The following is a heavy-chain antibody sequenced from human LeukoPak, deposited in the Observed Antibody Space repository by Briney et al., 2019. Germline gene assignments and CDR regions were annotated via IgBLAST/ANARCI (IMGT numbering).Heavy chain of an antibody. CDR2: INPNSGGT. CDR1: GYTFTGYY. CDR3: ARGGGIAARHKPFDY. V-gene: IGHV1-2*02. D-gene: IGHD6-6*01. Sequence: ASVKVSCKASGYTFTGYYMHWVRQAPGQGLEWMGWINPNSGGTNYAQKFRGRVTMTRDTSISTAYMELSRLRSDDTAVYYCARGGGIAARHKPFDYWGQGTLVTVSS. J-gene: IGHJ4*02.